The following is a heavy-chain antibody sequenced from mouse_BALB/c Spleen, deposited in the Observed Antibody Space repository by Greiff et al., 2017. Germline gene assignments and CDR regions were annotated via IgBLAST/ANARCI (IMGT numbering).Heavy chain of an antibody. CDR3: ARSITTYYYAMDY. J-gene: IGHJ4*01. CDR2: ILPGSGST. Sequence: QVQLQQSGAELMKPGASVKISCKATGYTFSSYWIEWVKQRPGHGLEWIGEILPGSGSTNYNEKFKGKATFTADTSSNTAYMQLSSLTSEDSAVYYCARSITTYYYAMDYWGQGTSVTVSS. V-gene: IGHV1-9*01. D-gene: IGHD2-4*01. CDR1: GYTFSSYW.